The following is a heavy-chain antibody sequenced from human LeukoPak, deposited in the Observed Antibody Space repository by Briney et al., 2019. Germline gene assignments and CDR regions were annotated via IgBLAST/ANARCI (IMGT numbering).Heavy chain of an antibody. CDR3: ARRAGAYSHPYDY. V-gene: IGHV3-53*01. Sequence: GGALRLSRTVSGFTVSSNFMSRVRQAPGKGLECVSFIYSDNTHYSDSVKGRFTISRDNSKNTLYLQMNSLRAEDTAVYYCARRAGAYSHPYDYWGQGTLVTVSS. D-gene: IGHD4/OR15-4a*01. CDR1: GFTVSSNF. CDR2: IYSDNT. J-gene: IGHJ4*02.